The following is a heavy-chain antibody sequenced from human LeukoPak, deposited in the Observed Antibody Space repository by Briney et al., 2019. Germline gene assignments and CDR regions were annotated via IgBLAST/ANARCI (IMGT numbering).Heavy chain of an antibody. Sequence: SETLSLTCTVSGGSISSYYWSWIRQPPGKGLEWIGYIYTSGSTNYNPSLKSRVTISVDTSKNQFSLKLSSVTAADTAVYYCARMGSLRFYYYMDVWGKGTTVTVSS. V-gene: IGHV4-4*09. CDR1: GGSISSYY. J-gene: IGHJ6*03. D-gene: IGHD3-3*01. CDR2: IYTSGST. CDR3: ARMGSLRFYYYMDV.